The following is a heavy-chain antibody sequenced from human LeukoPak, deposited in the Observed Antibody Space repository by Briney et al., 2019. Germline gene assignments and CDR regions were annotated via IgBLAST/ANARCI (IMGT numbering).Heavy chain of an antibody. J-gene: IGHJ6*03. CDR1: GGTFSSYA. V-gene: IGHV1-69*05. CDR2: IIPIFGTA. CDR3: ARGVSGSFGYYYYYMDV. Sequence: PVASVKVSCKASGGTFSSYAISWVRQAPGQGLEWMGGIIPIFGTANYAQKFQGRVTITTDESTSTAYMELSSLRSDDTAVYYCARGVSGSFGYYYYYMDVWGKGTTVTVSS. D-gene: IGHD1-26*01.